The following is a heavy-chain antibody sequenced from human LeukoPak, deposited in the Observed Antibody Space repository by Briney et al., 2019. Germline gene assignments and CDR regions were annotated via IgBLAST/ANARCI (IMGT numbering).Heavy chain of an antibody. CDR1: GGSFTIYQ. D-gene: IGHD4/OR15-4a*01. CDR3: ARGGAADY. J-gene: IGHJ4*02. V-gene: IGHV4-34*01. Sequence: SETLSLTCAVSGGSFTIYQWSWIRQSPGKGLEWIGDINRSGSTDYNPALRSRVFISMDTSKNQFSLQLSPVTAADTAVYYCARGGAADYWGQGTLVTVSS. CDR2: INRSGST.